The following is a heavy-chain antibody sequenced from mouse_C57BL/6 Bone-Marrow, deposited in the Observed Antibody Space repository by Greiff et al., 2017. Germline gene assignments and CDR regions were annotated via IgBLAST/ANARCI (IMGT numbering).Heavy chain of an antibody. Sequence: VKLQQSGAELARPGASVKLSCKASGYTFTSYGISWVKQRPGQGLEWIGEIYPSSGNTYYNETFKGMATLTADKSSSTAYMELRSLRSEDSAVYFCARADYDGTFDFWGTGTTVTVSA. CDR1: GYTFTSYG. CDR2: IYPSSGNT. J-gene: IGHJ1*03. CDR3: ARADYDGTFDF. D-gene: IGHD1-1*01. V-gene: IGHV1-81*01.